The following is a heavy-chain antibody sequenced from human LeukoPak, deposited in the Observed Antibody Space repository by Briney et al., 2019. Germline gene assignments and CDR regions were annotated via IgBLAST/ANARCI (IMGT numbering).Heavy chain of an antibody. CDR3: ARHGSVRSPLGP. CDR1: GGSISSYY. CDR2: IYASGST. J-gene: IGHJ5*02. D-gene: IGHD3-10*01. Sequence: SETLSLTCSVSGGSISSYYWSWIRQPPGKVLEWIGYIYASGSTNYNPSLKSRVTISVDTSKNQFSLNLTSVTAAYTAVYYCARHGSVRSPLGPWGQGTLVTVSS. V-gene: IGHV4-4*09.